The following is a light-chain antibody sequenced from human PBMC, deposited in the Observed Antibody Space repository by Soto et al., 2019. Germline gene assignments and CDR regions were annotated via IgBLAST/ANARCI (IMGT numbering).Light chain of an antibody. V-gene: IGLV1-40*01. CDR2: GNS. J-gene: IGLJ1*01. CDR1: SSNIGAGYD. Sequence: QPVLTQPPSVSGAPGQRVTISCTGSSSNIGAGYDVHWYQQLPGTAPKLLIYGNSNRPSGVPDRFSGSKPGTSASLAITGLQAEDEADYYCQSYDSSLSGSRVFGTGTKVTVL. CDR3: QSYDSSLSGSRV.